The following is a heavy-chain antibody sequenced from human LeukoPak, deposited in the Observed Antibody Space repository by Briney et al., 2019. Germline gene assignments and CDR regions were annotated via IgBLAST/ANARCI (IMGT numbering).Heavy chain of an antibody. V-gene: IGHV5-51*01. CDR2: IYPGDSDP. J-gene: IGHJ4*02. CDR3: VRQGKDCSSSSCYGY. CDR1: GYTFTTYW. Sequence: GESLKISCKGSGYTFTTYWIGWVRQMPGKGLDWMGIIYPGDSDPRYSPSFQGQVTISADTSISTAYLQWSSLKASDSAMYYCVRQGKDCSSSSCYGYWGQGTLVTVSS. D-gene: IGHD2-2*01.